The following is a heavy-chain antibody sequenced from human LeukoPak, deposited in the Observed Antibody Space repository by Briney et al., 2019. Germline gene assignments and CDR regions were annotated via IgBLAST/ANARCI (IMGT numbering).Heavy chain of an antibody. Sequence: GRSLRLSCAASRFTFDDYAMHWVRQVPGKGLEWVSGISWNSGSIGYADSVKGRFTISRDNAKNSLYLQMNSLRAEDTALYYCAKASTTLLSGGFDYWGQGTLVTVSS. D-gene: IGHD1-14*01. V-gene: IGHV3-9*01. CDR1: RFTFDDYA. CDR2: ISWNSGSI. J-gene: IGHJ4*02. CDR3: AKASTTLLSGGFDY.